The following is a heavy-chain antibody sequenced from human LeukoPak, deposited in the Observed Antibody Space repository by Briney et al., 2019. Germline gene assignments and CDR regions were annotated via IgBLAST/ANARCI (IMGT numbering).Heavy chain of an antibody. CDR1: GFTFSSYV. J-gene: IGHJ4*02. CDR3: AIPATVTTSQN. D-gene: IGHD4-17*01. V-gene: IGHV3-23*01. CDR2: ISGSGGST. Sequence: GGSLRLSCAASGFTFSSYVMSWVRQAPGKGLEWVSAISGSGGSTYYADSVKGRFTISRDNSKNTLYLQMNSLRAEDTAVYYCAIPATVTTSQNWGQGTLVTVSS.